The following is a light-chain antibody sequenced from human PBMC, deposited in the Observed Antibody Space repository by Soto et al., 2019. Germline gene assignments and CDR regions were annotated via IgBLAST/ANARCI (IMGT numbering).Light chain of an antibody. CDR3: NSYRSTDSVI. J-gene: IGLJ2*01. V-gene: IGLV2-14*01. Sequence: QSALTQPASVSGSPGQSITISGTGTSNDVGGYNHVSWYQQHPGKAPKLIIYEVSYRPSGVSNRFSGSKSGNTASLTISGLQAEDEADYYCNSYRSTDSVIFGGGTQLTVL. CDR1: SNDVGGYNH. CDR2: EVS.